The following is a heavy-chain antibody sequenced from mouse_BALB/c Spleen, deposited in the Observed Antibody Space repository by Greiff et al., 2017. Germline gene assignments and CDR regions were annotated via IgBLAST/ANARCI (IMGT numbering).Heavy chain of an antibody. J-gene: IGHJ2*01. CDR3: ARSGYYGLDY. CDR1: GFNIKDTY. Sequence: VQLQQSGAELVKPWASVKLSCTASGFNIKDTYMHWVKQRPEQGLEWIGRIDPANGNTKYDPKFQGKATITADTSSNTAYLQLSSLTSADTAVYYCARSGYYGLDYWGQGTTLTVSS. D-gene: IGHD1-2*01. CDR2: IDPANGNT. V-gene: IGHV14-3*02.